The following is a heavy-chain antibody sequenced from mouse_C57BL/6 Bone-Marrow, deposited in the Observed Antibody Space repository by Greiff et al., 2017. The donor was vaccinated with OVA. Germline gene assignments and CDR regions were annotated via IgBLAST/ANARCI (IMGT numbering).Heavy chain of an antibody. CDR3: ARPRDYYGSTYWYFDV. CDR2: ISSGSSTI. CDR1: GFTFSDYG. D-gene: IGHD1-1*01. J-gene: IGHJ1*03. V-gene: IGHV5-17*01. Sequence: EVKLQESGGGLVKPGGSLKLSCAASGFTFSDYGMHWVRQAPEKGLEWVAYISSGSSTIYYADTVKGRFTISRDNAKNTLFLQMTSLRSEDTALYYCARPRDYYGSTYWYFDVWGKGTTVTVSS.